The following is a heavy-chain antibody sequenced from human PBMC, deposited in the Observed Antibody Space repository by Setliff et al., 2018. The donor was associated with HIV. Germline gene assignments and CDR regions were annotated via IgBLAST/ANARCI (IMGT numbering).Heavy chain of an antibody. CDR1: GGSFSSDSYY. CDR2: IYYSGST. D-gene: IGHD6-6*01. J-gene: IGHJ4*02. V-gene: IGHV4-39*07. CDR3: ARSSSNYYFDY. Sequence: PSETLSLTCAVSGGSFSSDSYYWGWIRQFPGKGLEWIGSIYYSGSTYYNPSLKSRVTISVDTSKNQFSLKLSSVTAADTAVYYCARSSSNYYFDYWGQGTLVTVSS.